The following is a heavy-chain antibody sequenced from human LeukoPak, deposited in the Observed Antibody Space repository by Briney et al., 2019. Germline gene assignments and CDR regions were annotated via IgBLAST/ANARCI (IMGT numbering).Heavy chain of an antibody. Sequence: SVKVSCKASGGTFSSYAISWVRQAPGQGLEWMGGIIPIFGTANYAQKLQGRVTMTTDTSTSTAYMELRSLRSDDTAVYYCARDLRVVGATSRFDYWGQGTLVTVSS. CDR2: IIPIFGTA. V-gene: IGHV1-69*05. D-gene: IGHD1-26*01. CDR3: ARDLRVVGATSRFDY. CDR1: GGTFSSYA. J-gene: IGHJ4*02.